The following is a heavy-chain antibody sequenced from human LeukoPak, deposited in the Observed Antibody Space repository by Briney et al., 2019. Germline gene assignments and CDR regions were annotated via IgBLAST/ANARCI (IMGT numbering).Heavy chain of an antibody. CDR3: ARDPDYYDSSGYGWYFDL. CDR1: GGSISSYY. D-gene: IGHD3-22*01. CDR2: IYYSGST. Sequence: SETLSLTCTVSGGSISSYYWSWIRQPPGKGLEWIGYIYYSGSTNYNPSLKSRVTISVDTSKNQFSLKLSSVTAADTAVYYCARDPDYYDSSGYGWYFDLWGRGTLVTVSS. V-gene: IGHV4-59*01. J-gene: IGHJ2*01.